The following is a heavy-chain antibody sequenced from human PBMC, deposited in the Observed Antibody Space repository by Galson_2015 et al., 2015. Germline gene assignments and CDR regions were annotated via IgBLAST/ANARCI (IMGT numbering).Heavy chain of an antibody. CDR3: ARERPDTFYSDY. J-gene: IGHJ4*02. Sequence: SVKVSCKAFGYTFATYYIHWVRQAPGQGLEWMGIIQPSNGNTGYTQKFKGRVTMTRDTSTSTVYLELGSLGSEDAAVYYCARERPDTFYSDYWGQGTPVTVSS. V-gene: IGHV1-46*01. CDR1: GYTFATYY. D-gene: IGHD2-2*01. CDR2: IQPSNGNT.